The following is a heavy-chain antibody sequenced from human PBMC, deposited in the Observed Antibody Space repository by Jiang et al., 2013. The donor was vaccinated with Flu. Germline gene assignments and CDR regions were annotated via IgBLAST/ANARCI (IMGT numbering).Heavy chain of an antibody. CDR1: GDSINKYY. CDR2: IYYSGST. D-gene: IGHD3-3*01. CDR3: ARHSTGSWFYDFWSGFMD. V-gene: IGHV4-59*08. J-gene: IGHJ4*02. Sequence: ETLSLTCTVSGDSINKYYWSWIRQPPGKGLEWIGYIYYSGSTNNNPSLKSRVHLSMDTSNNRFSLELTSVTAADTAIYYCARHSTGSWFYDFWSGFMDWGQGSLVTVSS.